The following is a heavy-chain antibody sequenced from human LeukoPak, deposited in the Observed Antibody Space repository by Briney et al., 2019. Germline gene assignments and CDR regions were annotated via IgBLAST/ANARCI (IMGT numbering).Heavy chain of an antibody. V-gene: IGHV4-59*08. J-gene: IGHJ6*02. Sequence: SETLSLTCSVSSVSISTYYWSWIRQPPGKGLEWIGYIYYSGSTNYNPSLKSRVTISEDTSKNQFSLKLTSVTATDTGLYYCARHAFIGYYYGIDVWGQGTTVTVSS. D-gene: IGHD2-15*01. CDR2: IYYSGST. CDR3: ARHAFIGYYYGIDV. CDR1: SVSISTYY.